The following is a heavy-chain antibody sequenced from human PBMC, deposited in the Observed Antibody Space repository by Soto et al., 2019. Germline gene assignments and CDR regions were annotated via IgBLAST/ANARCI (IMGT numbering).Heavy chain of an antibody. CDR3: ATMKGVYQYYYYGMDV. D-gene: IGHD3-16*01. CDR2: IIPIFGTA. J-gene: IGHJ6*02. Sequence: QVQLVQSGAEVKKPGSSVKVSCKASGGTFSSYAISWVRQAPGQGLEWMGGIIPIFGTANYAQKFQGRVTITADESTSTAYMELSRLRSEDTAVYYCATMKGVYQYYYYGMDVWGQGTTVTVSS. CDR1: GGTFSSYA. V-gene: IGHV1-69*12.